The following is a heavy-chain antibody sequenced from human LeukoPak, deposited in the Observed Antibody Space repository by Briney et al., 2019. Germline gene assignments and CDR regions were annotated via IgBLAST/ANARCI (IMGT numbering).Heavy chain of an antibody. D-gene: IGHD6-19*01. V-gene: IGHV1-69*05. J-gene: IGHJ4*02. CDR1: GGTFSSYA. Sequence: GASVKVSCKASGGTFSSYAISWVRQAPGQGLEWMGGIIPIFGTANYAQTFQGRGTITTDESASTAYMELSSLRSEDTAVYYCARVLYSSGCYFDYWSQGTLVTVSS. CDR2: IIPIFGTA. CDR3: ARVLYSSGCYFDY.